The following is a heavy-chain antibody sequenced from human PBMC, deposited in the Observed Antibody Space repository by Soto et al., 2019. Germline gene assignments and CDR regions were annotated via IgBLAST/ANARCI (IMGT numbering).Heavy chain of an antibody. CDR2: ISGSGGST. Sequence: GGSLRLSCAASGFTFSSYAMSWVRQAPGKGLEWVSAISGSGGSTYYADSVKGRFTISRDNSKNTLYLQMNSLRAEDTAVYYCAEVRYSSSWGLRDFDYWGQGTLVTVSS. V-gene: IGHV3-23*01. D-gene: IGHD6-13*01. J-gene: IGHJ4*02. CDR1: GFTFSSYA. CDR3: AEVRYSSSWGLRDFDY.